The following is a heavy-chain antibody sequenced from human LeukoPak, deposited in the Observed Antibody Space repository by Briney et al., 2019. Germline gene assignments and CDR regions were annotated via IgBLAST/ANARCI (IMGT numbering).Heavy chain of an antibody. CDR1: GGSISSGSYY. CDR2: IYTSGST. J-gene: IGHJ5*02. V-gene: IGHV4-61*02. CDR3: ARGVAAAGTIWFDP. D-gene: IGHD6-13*01. Sequence: PSETLSLTCTVSGGSISSGSYYWSWIRQPAGKGLEWIGRIYTSGSTNYNPSLKSRVTISVDTSTNQFSLKLSSVTAADTAVYYCARGVAAAGTIWFDPWAREPWSPSPQ.